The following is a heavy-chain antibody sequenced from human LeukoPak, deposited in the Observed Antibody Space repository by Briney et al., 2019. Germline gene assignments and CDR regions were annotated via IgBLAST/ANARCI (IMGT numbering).Heavy chain of an antibody. CDR1: GYTFTGYY. J-gene: IGHJ4*02. CDR2: INPNSGGT. D-gene: IGHD2-8*01. CDR3: VRDCTNGVCYFLFDY. V-gene: IGHV1-2*06. Sequence: WASVKVSCKASGYTFTGYYMHWVRQAPGQGLEWMGRINPNSGGTNYAQKFQGRVTMTRDTSISTAYMELSRLRSDDTAVYYCVRDCTNGVCYFLFDYWGQGTLVTVSS.